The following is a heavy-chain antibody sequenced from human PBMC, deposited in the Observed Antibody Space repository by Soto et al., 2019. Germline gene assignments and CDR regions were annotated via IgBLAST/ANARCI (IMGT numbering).Heavy chain of an antibody. CDR1: GFTFSSYS. CDR2: ISSGSDYI. Sequence: EVQLVESGGGLVKPGGSLRLSCAASGFTFSSYSMNWVRQAPGKGLEWVSSISSGSDYIFYADSVKGRFTISRDNAKNSLFLQVNSLTAEDPAVYDCARSPVGDAFNVWGQGTVVTVSS. J-gene: IGHJ3*01. CDR3: ARSPVGDAFNV. V-gene: IGHV3-21*01.